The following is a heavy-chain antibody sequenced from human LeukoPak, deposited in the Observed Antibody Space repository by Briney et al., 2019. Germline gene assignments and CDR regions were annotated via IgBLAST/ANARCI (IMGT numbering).Heavy chain of an antibody. V-gene: IGHV3-21*01. Sequence: PGGSLRLSCAASGFAFSRYSMNWVRQAPGKGLEWVSSISYNGPHMFYADSVRGRFTISRDNAENSLFLQMNSLRAEDTAVYFCASNDYRDEGIDSWGQGTLVTVFS. CDR1: GFAFSRYS. CDR2: ISYNGPHM. J-gene: IGHJ4*02. D-gene: IGHD4-17*01. CDR3: ASNDYRDEGIDS.